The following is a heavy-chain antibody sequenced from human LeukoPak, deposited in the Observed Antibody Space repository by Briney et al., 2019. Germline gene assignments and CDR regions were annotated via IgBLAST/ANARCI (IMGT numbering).Heavy chain of an antibody. D-gene: IGHD3-10*01. J-gene: IGHJ4*02. CDR3: ARGSPYYYGSGSYFFDY. V-gene: IGHV3-23*01. CDR2: ISGSGGST. CDR1: GFTFSSYG. Sequence: PGGSLRLSCAASGFTFSSYGMSWVRQAPGKGLEWVSAISGSGGSTYYADSVKGRFTISRDNSKNTLYLQMNSLRAEDTAVYYCARGSPYYYGSGSYFFDYWGQGTLVTVSS.